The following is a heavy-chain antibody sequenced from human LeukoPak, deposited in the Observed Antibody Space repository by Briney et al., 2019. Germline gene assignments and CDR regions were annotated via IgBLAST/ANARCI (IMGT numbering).Heavy chain of an antibody. J-gene: IGHJ4*02. D-gene: IGHD6-19*01. CDR2: IKQVGSET. V-gene: IGHV3-7*01. CDR3: ARQRGSGCLDY. Sequence: GGSLRLSCAASRFTLSNYWMSWVRQAPGKGLEWVANIKQVGSETYYVDSVKGRFTISRDNAKNSLSLQMNSLRAEDTAVYYCARQRGSGCLDYWGQGTLVTVSS. CDR1: RFTLSNYW.